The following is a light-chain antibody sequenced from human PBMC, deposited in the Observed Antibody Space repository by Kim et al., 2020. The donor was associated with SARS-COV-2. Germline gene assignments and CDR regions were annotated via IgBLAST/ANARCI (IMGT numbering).Light chain of an antibody. CDR2: DVS. CDR3: CSYAGGPYV. CDR1: SSDVVNYNL. Sequence: PGQSFTISCTGASSDVVNYNLVSWYQHHPGKAPKFMIYDVSKRSSGVSSRFSGSKSGNTASLTISGLQAEDVADYYCCSYAGGPYVFGTGTKVTVL. J-gene: IGLJ1*01. V-gene: IGLV2-23*02.